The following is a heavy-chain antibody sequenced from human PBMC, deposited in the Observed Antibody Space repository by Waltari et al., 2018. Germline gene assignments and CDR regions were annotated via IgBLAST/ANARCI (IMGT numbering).Heavy chain of an antibody. CDR2: IYWDDDK. V-gene: IGHV2-5*02. CDR3: AHSEIAAAVTDGYFQH. CDR1: GFSLSTSGVG. Sequence: QITLKESGPTLVKPTQTLTLTCTFSGFSLSTSGVGVGWIRQPPGKALEWLSLIYWDDDKRYSPSLKSRLTITKDTSKNQVVLTMTNMDPVDTATYYCAHSEIAAAVTDGYFQHWGQGTLVTVSS. J-gene: IGHJ1*01. D-gene: IGHD6-13*01.